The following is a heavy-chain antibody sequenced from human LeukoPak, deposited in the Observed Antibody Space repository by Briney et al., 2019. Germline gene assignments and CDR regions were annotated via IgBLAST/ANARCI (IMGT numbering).Heavy chain of an antibody. CDR2: ISGSGGST. CDR3: AKGGCSYGSPVDY. J-gene: IGHJ4*02. D-gene: IGHD5-18*01. CDR1: GFTFSSYG. Sequence: GGTLRLSCAASGFTFSSYGMSWVRQAPGKGLEWVSAISGSGGSTYYADSVKGRFTISRDNSKNTLYLQMNSLRAEDTAVYYCAKGGCSYGSPVDYWGQGTLVTVSS. V-gene: IGHV3-23*01.